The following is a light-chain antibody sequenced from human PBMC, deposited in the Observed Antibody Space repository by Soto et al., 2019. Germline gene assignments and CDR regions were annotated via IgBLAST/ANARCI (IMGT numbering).Light chain of an antibody. J-gene: IGLJ3*02. V-gene: IGLV2-11*01. CDR3: CSYAGSYTGV. CDR1: STDVGGYNY. CDR2: DVT. Sequence: QSALTQPRSVSGSPGQSVTISCAGSSTDVGGYNYVSWYQQNPGKAPKLMFYDVTERPPGVPDRFSGSKSGNTASLTISGLQVEDEANYYCCSYAGSYTGVFGGGTKVTVL.